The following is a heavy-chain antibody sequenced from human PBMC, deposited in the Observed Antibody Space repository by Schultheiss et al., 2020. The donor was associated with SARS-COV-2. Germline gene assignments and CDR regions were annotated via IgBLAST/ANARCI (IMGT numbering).Heavy chain of an antibody. CDR3: ALIVGAYFDY. Sequence: SQTLSLTCAVSGYSVSSGSYYWSWIRQPPGKGLEWIGTIHHSGSTYYNPSLKSRVTISVDTSKNQFSLKLSSVTAADTAVYYCALIVGAYFDYWGQGTLVTVSS. V-gene: IGHV4-38-2*01. CDR1: GYSVSSGSYY. J-gene: IGHJ4*02. CDR2: IHHSGST. D-gene: IGHD1-26*01.